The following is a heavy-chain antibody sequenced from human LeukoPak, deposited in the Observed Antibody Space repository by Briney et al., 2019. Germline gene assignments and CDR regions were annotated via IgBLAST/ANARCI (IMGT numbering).Heavy chain of an antibody. D-gene: IGHD3-22*01. CDR2: IIPILGIA. CDR3: TRDRSYDSSQFDY. J-gene: IGHJ4*02. Sequence: SVKVSCKASGGTFSSYAISWVRQAPGQGLEWMGRIIPILGIANYAQKFQGRVTITADKSTSTAYMELSSLRSEDTAVYYCTRDRSYDSSQFDYWGQGTLVTVSS. V-gene: IGHV1-69*04. CDR1: GGTFSSYA.